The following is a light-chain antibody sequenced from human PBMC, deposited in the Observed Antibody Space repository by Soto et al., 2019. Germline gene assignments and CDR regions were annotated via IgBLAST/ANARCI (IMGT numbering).Light chain of an antibody. Sequence: IGLTQSPATLSLSPGDRATLSCRASQSVSRYLAWYQQQPGQAPRLLIHDTSTRATGVPDTFSGSGSGTEFTLTISSLEPEDSAMYYCQQRFSWPPTFGGGTHVEIK. J-gene: IGKJ4*01. V-gene: IGKV3-11*01. CDR1: QSVSRY. CDR3: QQRFSWPPT. CDR2: DTS.